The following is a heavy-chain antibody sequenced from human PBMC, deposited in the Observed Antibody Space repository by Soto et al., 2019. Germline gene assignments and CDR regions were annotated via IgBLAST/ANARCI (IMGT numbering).Heavy chain of an antibody. Sequence: EVQLLESGGGLVQPGGSLRLSCAASGFTFSNYAVTWVRQAPGKGLEWVSTISGSGGSTYYADSVKGRFTISRDNAKNTMYLQMNSLRAEDKAVYYCSKDQGIRLYEIDSWGQGTLVTVSS. D-gene: IGHD2-8*01. V-gene: IGHV3-23*01. CDR2: ISGSGGST. CDR3: SKDQGIRLYEIDS. J-gene: IGHJ4*02. CDR1: GFTFSNYA.